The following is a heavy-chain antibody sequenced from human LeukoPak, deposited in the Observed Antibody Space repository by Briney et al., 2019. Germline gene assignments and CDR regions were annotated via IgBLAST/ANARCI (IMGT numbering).Heavy chain of an antibody. J-gene: IGHJ5*02. CDR1: GDSMYSHY. V-gene: IGHV4-4*07. CDR3: ARGDYYDGGGRNWFDP. CDR2: IHTSGTT. D-gene: IGHD3-3*01. Sequence: SETLSLTCSVSGDSMYSHYWSFIRQAAGTGLEWIGRIHTSGTTYYNPSLKSRVTLSIDTSMNQFSLRLTSVTAADAAVYYCARGDYYDGGGRNWFDPWGQGTLVTVSP.